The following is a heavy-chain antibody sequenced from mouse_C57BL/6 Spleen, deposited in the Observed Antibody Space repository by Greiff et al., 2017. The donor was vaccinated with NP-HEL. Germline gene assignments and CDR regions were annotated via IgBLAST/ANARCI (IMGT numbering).Heavy chain of an antibody. J-gene: IGHJ2*01. CDR2: ISSGSSTI. CDR1: GFTFSDYG. V-gene: IGHV5-17*01. Sequence: EVKLMESGGGLVKPGGSLKLSCAASGFTFSDYGMHWVRQAPEKGLEWVAYISSGSSTIYYADTVKGRFTISRDNAKNTLFLQMTSLRSEDTAMYYCARAHITTVVDFDYWGQGTTLTVSS. CDR3: ARAHITTVVDFDY. D-gene: IGHD1-1*01.